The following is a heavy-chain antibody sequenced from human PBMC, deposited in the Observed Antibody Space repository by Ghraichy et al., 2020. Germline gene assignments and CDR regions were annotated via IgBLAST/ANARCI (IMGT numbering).Heavy chain of an antibody. Sequence: GESLRLSCTASGFTFSIYSINWVRQAPGKGLEWVSYISSRSTGIYYADSVRGRFTISRDNAKNSLSLQMNSLRDEDTAVYYCARGGSDWSGFDYWGQGTPVTVSS. CDR3: ARGGSDWSGFDY. CDR2: ISSRSTGI. V-gene: IGHV3-48*02. CDR1: GFTFSIYS. D-gene: IGHD6-19*01. J-gene: IGHJ4*02.